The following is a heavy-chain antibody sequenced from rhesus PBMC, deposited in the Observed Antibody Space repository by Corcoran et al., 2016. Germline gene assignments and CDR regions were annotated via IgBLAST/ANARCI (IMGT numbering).Heavy chain of an antibody. CDR1: GFTFSSYG. CDR3: AGGSSGYSGSWNAGY. D-gene: IGHD6-25*01. V-gene: IGHV3-54*02. J-gene: IGHJ4*01. CDR2: ISYDGSKK. Sequence: EVQLVESGGGLVQPGGSLRLSCAASGFTFSSYGMPWVRQAPGKGLEWVAIISYDGSKKYYADSVKVRFAISRENSKNMLYLQMNNLRLEDTAVYYCAGGSSGYSGSWNAGYWGQGVLVTVSS.